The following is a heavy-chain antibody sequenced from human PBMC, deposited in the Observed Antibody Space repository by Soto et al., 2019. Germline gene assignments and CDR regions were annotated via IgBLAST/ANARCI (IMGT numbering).Heavy chain of an antibody. Sequence: PGGSLRLSCTASGFTFGDYAMSWFRQAPGKGLEWVGFIRGKAYGGTTEYAASVKGRFTISRDDSKSIAYLQMNSLKTEDTAVYYCTRGGDSSSWSLYYYYGMDVWGQGTTVTVSS. CDR2: IRGKAYGGTT. CDR3: TRGGDSSSWSLYYYYGMDV. CDR1: GFTFGDYA. J-gene: IGHJ6*02. V-gene: IGHV3-49*03. D-gene: IGHD6-13*01.